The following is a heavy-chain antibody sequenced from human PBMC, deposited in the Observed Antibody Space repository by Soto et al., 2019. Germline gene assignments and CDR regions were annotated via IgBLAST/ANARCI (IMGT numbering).Heavy chain of an antibody. V-gene: IGHV1-69*01. CDR1: GGTFSSYA. D-gene: IGHD3-22*01. CDR3: ASSPYYYDSSGYYLSFDY. CDR2: IIPIFGTA. Sequence: QVQLVQSGAEVKKPGSSVKVSCKASGGTFSSYAISWVRQAPGQGLEWMGGIIPIFGTANYAQKFQGRVTITADESTSTAYMELSSLRSQDTAVHYCASSPYYYDSSGYYLSFDYWGQGTLVTVSS. J-gene: IGHJ4*02.